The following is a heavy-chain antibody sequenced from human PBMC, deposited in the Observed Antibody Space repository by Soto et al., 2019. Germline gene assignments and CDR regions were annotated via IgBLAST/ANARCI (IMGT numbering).Heavy chain of an antibody. D-gene: IGHD2-2*01. CDR3: ARVVPGAEAWFGP. Sequence: ASVKVSCKTSGYTFSNYGITWVRQAPGQPLEWLGWISLYSDGTNYAQKYQGRVSMTTDTSTTTDYMELRSLRSDDTAVYYRARVVPGAEAWFGPWGQGTLVTVSS. V-gene: IGHV1-18*01. CDR1: GYTFSNYG. CDR2: ISLYSDGT. J-gene: IGHJ5*02.